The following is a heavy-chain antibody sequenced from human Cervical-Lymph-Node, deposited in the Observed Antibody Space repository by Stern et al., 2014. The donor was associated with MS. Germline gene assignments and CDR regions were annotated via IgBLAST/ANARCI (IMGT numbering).Heavy chain of an antibody. J-gene: IGHJ6*02. Sequence: VQLVQSGAEVKKPGSSVKVSCKASGGTFSSYAISWVRPAPGQGLQWMGGLIPIFGTANDAQKCQGRVAITADESTSTAYMELSSLRSEDTAVYDCARGYSSTVRSWYYGMDVWGQGTTVTVAS. D-gene: IGHD4-17*01. CDR2: LIPIFGTA. CDR1: GGTFSSYA. CDR3: ARGYSSTVRSWYYGMDV. V-gene: IGHV1-69*01.